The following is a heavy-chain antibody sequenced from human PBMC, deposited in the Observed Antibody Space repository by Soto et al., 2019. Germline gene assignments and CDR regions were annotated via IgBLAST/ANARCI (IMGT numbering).Heavy chain of an antibody. CDR3: ARVRWLSEYDILNCYYIFDQ. Sequence: PSETLSLTCTVSGGSVNSGTDYWSWIRQPPGKGLEWIGYTSNSGRAKYNPSLKSRVTITTDTSTNHFSLKLTSVTAADTSVYYCARVRWLSEYDILNCYYIFDQWGRGTLVTVSS. CDR2: TSNSGRA. CDR1: GGSVNSGTDY. D-gene: IGHD3-9*01. J-gene: IGHJ4*02. V-gene: IGHV4-61*03.